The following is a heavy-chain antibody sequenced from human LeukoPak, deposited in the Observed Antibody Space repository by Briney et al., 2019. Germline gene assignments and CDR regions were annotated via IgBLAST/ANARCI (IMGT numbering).Heavy chain of an antibody. Sequence: SETLSLTCTVSGGSISSSSYYWGWIRQPPGKGLEWIGSIYYSGSTYYNPSLKSRVTISVDTSKNQFSLKLSSVTAADTAVYYCARRSGYDYRAYFDYWGQGTLVTVSS. CDR1: GGSISSSSYY. CDR3: ARRSGYDYRAYFDY. J-gene: IGHJ4*02. V-gene: IGHV4-39*07. D-gene: IGHD5-12*01. CDR2: IYYSGST.